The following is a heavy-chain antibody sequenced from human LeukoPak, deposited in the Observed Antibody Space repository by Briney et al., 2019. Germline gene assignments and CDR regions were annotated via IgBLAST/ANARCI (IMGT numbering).Heavy chain of an antibody. CDR2: INPNSGGT. J-gene: IGHJ3*02. D-gene: IGHD2-15*01. CDR3: ARDRAAAGGFDI. V-gene: IGHV1-2*02. Sequence: ASVKVSCKASGYTLTGYYMHWVRQAPGQGLEWMGWINPNSGGTNYAQKFQGRVTMTRDTSISTAYMELSRLRSDDTAVYYCARDRAAAGGFDIWGQGTMVTVSS. CDR1: GYTLTGYY.